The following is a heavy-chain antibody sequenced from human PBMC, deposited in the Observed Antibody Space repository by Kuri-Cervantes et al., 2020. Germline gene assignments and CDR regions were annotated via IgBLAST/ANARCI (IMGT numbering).Heavy chain of an antibody. J-gene: IGHJ5*02. V-gene: IGHV3-48*04. CDR2: ISSSGSTI. D-gene: IGHD1-1*01. CDR3: ARGTGFDWFDP. CDR1: GFTFSSYA. Sequence: GGSLRLSCAASGFTFSSYAMHWVRQAPGKGLEWVSYISSSGSTIYYADSVKGRFAISRDNAKNSLYLQMNSLRAEDTAVYYCARGTGFDWFDPWGQGTLVTVSS.